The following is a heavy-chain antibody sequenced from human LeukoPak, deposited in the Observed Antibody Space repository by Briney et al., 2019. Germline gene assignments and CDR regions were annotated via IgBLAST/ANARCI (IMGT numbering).Heavy chain of an antibody. V-gene: IGHV3-74*01. CDR2: INSDGSST. CDR1: GFTFSSYW. CDR3: ARDSALRYFGWLLSDRSWFDP. D-gene: IGHD3-9*01. J-gene: IGHJ5*02. Sequence: QTGGSLRLSCAASGFTFSSYWMRWVRQAPGKGLVWVSRINSDGSSTSYADSVKGRFTISRDNAKNTLYLQMDSLRAEETAVYYCARDSALRYFGWLLSDRSWFDPWGQGTLVTVSS.